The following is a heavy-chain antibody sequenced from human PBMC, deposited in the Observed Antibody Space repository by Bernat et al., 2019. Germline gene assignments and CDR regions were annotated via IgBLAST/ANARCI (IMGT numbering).Heavy chain of an antibody. D-gene: IGHD3-10*01. Sequence: QLQLQESGPGLVKPSETLSLTCTVSGGSISDSTYYWLWIRQPPGKGLEWVGTIYYSGSTYYNPALKSRVTISVYTSKTQFSLTLHSVTAADTAVYYCAGRPTRGRFDPWGQGTLVTVSS. CDR2: IYYSGST. V-gene: IGHV4-39*01. CDR1: GGSISDSTYY. CDR3: AGRPTRGRFDP. J-gene: IGHJ5*02.